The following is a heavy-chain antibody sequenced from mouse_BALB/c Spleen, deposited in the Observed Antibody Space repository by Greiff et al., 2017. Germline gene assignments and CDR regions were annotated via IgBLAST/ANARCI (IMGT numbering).Heavy chain of an antibody. V-gene: IGHV1S22*01. D-gene: IGHD1-1*01. CDR2: IYPGSGST. Sequence: LQQSGSELVRPGASVKLSCKASGYTFTSYWMHWVKQRHGQGLEWIGNIYPGSGSTNYDAKFKSKGTLTVDTSSSTAYMHLSSLTSEDSAVYDCTRGNLFYYAMDYWGQGTSVTVSS. J-gene: IGHJ4*01. CDR1: GYTFTSYW. CDR3: TRGNLFYYAMDY.